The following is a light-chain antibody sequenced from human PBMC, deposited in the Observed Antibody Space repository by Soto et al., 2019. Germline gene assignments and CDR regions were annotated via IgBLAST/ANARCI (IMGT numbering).Light chain of an antibody. CDR2: DAS. Sequence: DIQMTQSPSTLSASVGDRVTITCRASQSISSWLAWYQQKPGKAPKLLIYDASSLESGVPSRFSDSGSGTEFTLTISSLQPDDFATYYCQQYHSYPWTFGQGTKVEIK. CDR1: QSISSW. V-gene: IGKV1-5*01. CDR3: QQYHSYPWT. J-gene: IGKJ1*01.